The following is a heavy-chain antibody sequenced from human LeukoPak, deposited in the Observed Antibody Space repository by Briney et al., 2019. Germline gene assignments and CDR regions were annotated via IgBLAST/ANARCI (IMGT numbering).Heavy chain of an antibody. CDR3: ARESLEDTYYYYMDV. CDR2: IYTSGST. Sequence: SETLSLTCTVSGGSISSYYWNWIRQPAGKGLEWIGRIYTSGSTNYSPSLKSRVTMSVDTSKNQFSLKLNSVTAADTAVYYCARESLEDTYYYYMDVWGKGTTVTVSS. J-gene: IGHJ6*03. CDR1: GGSISSYY. V-gene: IGHV4-4*07. D-gene: IGHD2-15*01.